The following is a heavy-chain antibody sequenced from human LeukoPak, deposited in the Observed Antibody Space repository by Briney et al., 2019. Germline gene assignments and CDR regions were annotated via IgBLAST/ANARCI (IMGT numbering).Heavy chain of an antibody. CDR1: GFTFDDYA. CDR3: ARGITMIVVVFDY. Sequence: GRSLRLPCAASGFTFDDYAMHWVRQAPGKGLEWVSGISWNSGSIGYADSVKGRFTISIDNAKNSLYLQMNSLRAEDTALYYCARGITMIVVVFDYWGQGTLVTVSS. J-gene: IGHJ4*02. V-gene: IGHV3-9*01. CDR2: ISWNSGSI. D-gene: IGHD3-22*01.